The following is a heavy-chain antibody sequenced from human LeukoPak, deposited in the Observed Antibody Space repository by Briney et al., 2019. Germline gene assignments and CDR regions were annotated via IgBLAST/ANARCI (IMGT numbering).Heavy chain of an antibody. V-gene: IGHV3-9*01. D-gene: IGHD6-19*01. CDR1: GFTFDDYA. J-gene: IGHJ4*02. CDR3: ARVAVAGPYFDY. Sequence: GGSLRLSCAASGFTFDDYAMHWVRQAPGKGLEWVSGISWNSGSIGYADSVKGRFTISRDNAKTSLYLQMNSLRAEDTALYYCARVAVAGPYFDYWGQGTLVTVSS. CDR2: ISWNSGSI.